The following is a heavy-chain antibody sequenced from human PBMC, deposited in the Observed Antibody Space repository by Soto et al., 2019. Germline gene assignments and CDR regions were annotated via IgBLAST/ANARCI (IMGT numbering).Heavy chain of an antibody. J-gene: IGHJ3*01. V-gene: IGHV3-33*08. CDR2: IWDDGRDK. CDR1: GLTFSNYA. D-gene: IGHD6-19*01. CDR3: VRGATTTGWFDAFDL. Sequence: VRLLESGGGLVKPGGSLRLSCATSGLTFSNYAMSWVRQAPGKGLEWVSFIWDDGRDKYYADSVEGRFLISRDNSKNTMNLQVKRLRPEDTALYYCVRGATTTGWFDAFDLWGRGTMVTVSS.